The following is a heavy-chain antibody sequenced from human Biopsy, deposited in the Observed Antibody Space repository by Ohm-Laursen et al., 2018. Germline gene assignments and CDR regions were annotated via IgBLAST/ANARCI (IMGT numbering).Heavy chain of an antibody. J-gene: IGHJ6*02. Sequence: ASVKVSCKASEYTVTDYYVHWVRQAPGQGFEWMGWINPKSGVANYAQNFQGRVSMTRDTSISTVYLELSGLRSDDTAVYYCARDMTVTARPYYYSGVDVWGPGTRVTVSS. D-gene: IGHD4-17*01. CDR2: INPKSGVA. V-gene: IGHV1-2*02. CDR3: ARDMTVTARPYYYSGVDV. CDR1: EYTVTDYY.